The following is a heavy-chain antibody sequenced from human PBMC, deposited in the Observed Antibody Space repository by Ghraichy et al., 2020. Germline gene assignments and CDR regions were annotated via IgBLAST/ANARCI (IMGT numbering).Heavy chain of an antibody. CDR1: GGPFSSSAYY. J-gene: IGHJ4*02. V-gene: IGHV4-31*03. CDR3: ARDSRHCGSGSCYSFDY. Sequence: LRLSCSVSGGPFSSSAYYWSWIRHLPGKGLKWLGFIYYSGSTFYNPSLKSRLSLSIDTSRNQFSLRLSSVTAADTAVYYCARDSRHCGSGSCYSFDYWGQGALVIVSS. CDR2: IYYSGST. D-gene: IGHD2-15*01.